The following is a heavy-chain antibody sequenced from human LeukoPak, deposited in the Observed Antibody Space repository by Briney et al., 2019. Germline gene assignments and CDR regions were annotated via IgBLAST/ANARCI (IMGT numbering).Heavy chain of an antibody. CDR3: ARDLKVHSWNDY. D-gene: IGHD1-1*01. CDR1: GYTFTGYY. CDR2: INPNSGGT. Sequence: VASVKVSCKASGYTFTGYYMHWVRQAPGQGLEWMGWINPNSGGTIYAQNFQGRVTMTTDTSISAAYMELSRLRSDDTAIYYCARDLKVHSWNDYWGQGTLVTVSS. J-gene: IGHJ4*02. V-gene: IGHV1-2*02.